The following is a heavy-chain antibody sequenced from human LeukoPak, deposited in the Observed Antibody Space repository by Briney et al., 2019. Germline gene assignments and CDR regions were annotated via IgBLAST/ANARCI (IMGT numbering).Heavy chain of an antibody. Sequence: SETLSLTCAVYGGSFSGYYWSWIRQPPGKGLEWIGEINHSGSTNYNPSLKSRVTISVDTSKNQFSLKLSSVTAADTAVYYCVRVQMEDGYNFDYWGQGTLVTVSS. CDR1: GGSFSGYY. V-gene: IGHV4-34*01. CDR2: INHSGST. D-gene: IGHD5-24*01. CDR3: VRVQMEDGYNFDY. J-gene: IGHJ4*02.